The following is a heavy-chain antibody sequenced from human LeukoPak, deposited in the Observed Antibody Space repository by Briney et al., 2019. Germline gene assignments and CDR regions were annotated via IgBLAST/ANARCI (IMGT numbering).Heavy chain of an antibody. V-gene: IGHV4-59*01. J-gene: IGHJ4*02. CDR3: ARGTGFDY. CDR2: IYYSGST. CDR1: GGSISSYY. D-gene: IGHD1-14*01. Sequence: KASETLSLTCTVSGGSISSYYWSWTRQPPGKGLEWIGYIYYSGSTNYNPSLKSRVTISVDTSKNQFSLKLSSVTAADTAVYYCARGTGFDYWGQGTLVTVSS.